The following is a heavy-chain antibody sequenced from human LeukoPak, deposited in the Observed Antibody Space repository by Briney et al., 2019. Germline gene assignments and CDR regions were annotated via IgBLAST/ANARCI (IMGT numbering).Heavy chain of an antibody. CDR1: GGSFSGYY. CDR3: ARRQWLVPGRFDY. V-gene: IGHV4-34*01. Sequence: SETLSLTCAVYGGSFSGYYWSWIRQPPGKGLEWIGEINHSGSTNYNPPLKSRVTISVDTSKNQFSLKLSSVTAADTAVYYCARRQWLVPGRFDYWGQGTLVTVSS. CDR2: INHSGST. J-gene: IGHJ4*02. D-gene: IGHD6-19*01.